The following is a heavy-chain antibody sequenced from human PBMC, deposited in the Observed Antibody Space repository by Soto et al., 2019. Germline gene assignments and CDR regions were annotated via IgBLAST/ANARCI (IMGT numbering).Heavy chain of an antibody. D-gene: IGHD2-2*01. J-gene: IGHJ6*02. V-gene: IGHV5-10-1*01. CDR3: ARRGIVVVPAATTYYYYGMDV. Sequence: GESLKISCKGSGYSFTSYWISWVRQMPGKGLEWMGRVDPSDSYTNYSPSFQGHVTISADKSISTAYLQWSSLKASDTAMYYCARRGIVVVPAATTYYYYGMDVWGQGTTVTVSS. CDR1: GYSFTSYW. CDR2: VDPSDSYT.